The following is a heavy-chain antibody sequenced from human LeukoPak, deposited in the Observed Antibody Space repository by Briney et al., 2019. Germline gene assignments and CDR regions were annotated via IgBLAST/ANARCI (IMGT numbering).Heavy chain of an antibody. Sequence: GGSLRLSCAASGFTFSSYAMSWVRQAPGKGLEWVSAVSSTGVSTYYADSVKGRFTISRDNSKNTLYLQMNSLRSEDTAVYYCARVGRIVLVTAIPDAFDIWGQGTMVSASS. J-gene: IGHJ3*02. D-gene: IGHD2-21*02. CDR1: GFTFSSYA. V-gene: IGHV3-23*01. CDR3: ARVGRIVLVTAIPDAFDI. CDR2: VSSTGVST.